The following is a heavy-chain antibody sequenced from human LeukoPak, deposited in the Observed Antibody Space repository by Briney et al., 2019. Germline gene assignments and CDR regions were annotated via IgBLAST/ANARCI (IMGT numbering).Heavy chain of an antibody. J-gene: IGHJ5*02. CDR1: GGSISSGGYS. D-gene: IGHD3-10*01. CDR3: ARAAGGSGGWFDP. Sequence: PSQTLSLTCAVSGGSISSGGYSWSWTRQPPGKGLEWIGYIYHSGSTYYNPSLKSRVTISVDRSKNQFSLKLSSVTAADTAVYYCARAAGGSGGWFDPWGQGTLVTVSS. V-gene: IGHV4-30-2*01. CDR2: IYHSGST.